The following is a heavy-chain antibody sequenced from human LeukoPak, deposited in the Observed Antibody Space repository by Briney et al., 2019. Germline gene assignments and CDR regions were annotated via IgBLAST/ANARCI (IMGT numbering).Heavy chain of an antibody. CDR2: IDSDNGDT. CDR3: ARGSTSDWPLDH. D-gene: IGHD6-19*01. J-gene: IGHJ4*02. Sequence: ASVKVSCKASGYTFSAYTIHWVRQAPGQRFEWMGWIDSDNGDTRYSQTFQGRVTITRDTSANTVYMELSSLRSEDTALYYCARGSTSDWPLDHWGQETLVAISS. CDR1: GYTFSAYT. V-gene: IGHV1-3*01.